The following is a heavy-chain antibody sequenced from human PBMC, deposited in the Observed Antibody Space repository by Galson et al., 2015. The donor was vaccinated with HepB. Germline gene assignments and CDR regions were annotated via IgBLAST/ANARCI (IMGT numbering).Heavy chain of an antibody. CDR2: IKSKTDGGTT. CDR1: GFTFSNAW. D-gene: IGHD2/OR15-2a*01. CDR3: TTAILGRWRSSEDTTPPGYYFDY. V-gene: IGHV3-15*01. Sequence: SLRLSCAASGFTFSNAWMSWVRQAPGKGLEWVGRIKSKTDGGTTDYAAPVKGRFTISRDDSKNTLYLQMNSLKTEDTAVYYCTTAILGRWRSSEDTTPPGYYFDYWGQGTLVTVSS. J-gene: IGHJ4*02.